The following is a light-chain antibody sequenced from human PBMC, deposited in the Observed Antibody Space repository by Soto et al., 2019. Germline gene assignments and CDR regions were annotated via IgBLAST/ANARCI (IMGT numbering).Light chain of an antibody. CDR1: SSDLGIYTY. Sequence: QSALTQPASVSGSPEQSIAISCSGSSSDLGIYTYVSWYQQHPGKVPKLIIFEVTNRPSGVSNRFSGSKSGNTASLTISGLQAEDEADYYCSSYTTSSTRVFGTGTKVTVL. V-gene: IGLV2-14*01. J-gene: IGLJ1*01. CDR3: SSYTTSSTRV. CDR2: EVT.